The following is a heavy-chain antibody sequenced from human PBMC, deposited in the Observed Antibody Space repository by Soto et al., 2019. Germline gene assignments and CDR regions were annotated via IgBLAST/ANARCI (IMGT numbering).Heavy chain of an antibody. V-gene: IGHV4-59*01. Sequence: PSETLSLTCTVSGDSISTFYWSWIRQPPGKGLEWIGYIYYTGSTNYNPSLKSRVTMSVDTSKKQFSLKLTSVNAADTAVYYCARQRGNYFDYWGQGSLVTVPQ. CDR1: GDSISTFY. CDR2: IYYTGST. CDR3: ARQRGNYFDY. D-gene: IGHD3-10*01. J-gene: IGHJ4*02.